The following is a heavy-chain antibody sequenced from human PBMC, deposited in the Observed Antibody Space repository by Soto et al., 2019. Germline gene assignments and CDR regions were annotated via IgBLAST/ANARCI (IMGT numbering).Heavy chain of an antibody. CDR3: ATVGYCGGDWCYASCYGMDV. D-gene: IGHD2-21*02. V-gene: IGHV3-15*01. CDR2: IKNKPDGGTT. J-gene: IGHJ6*02. Sequence: PGGSLRLSCAVSGLTLKNAVMTWVRRATGKGLEWIGRIKNKPDGGTTDYAAPVKGRFIISRDDSKNMLYLQMHSLKTEDTAVYYCATVGYCGGDWCYASCYGMDVWGQGTTVTVSS. CDR1: GLTLKNAV.